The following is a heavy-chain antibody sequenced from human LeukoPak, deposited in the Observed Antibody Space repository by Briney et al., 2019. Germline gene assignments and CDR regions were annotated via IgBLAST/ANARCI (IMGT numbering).Heavy chain of an antibody. D-gene: IGHD3-22*01. CDR3: ARAEHYYYDTSAYHTVTPREFDP. J-gene: IGHJ5*02. CDR1: GFTFSDYY. CDR2: ISSSSSYI. V-gene: IGHV3-11*06. Sequence: GGSLRLSCAASGFTFSDYYMSWIRQAPGKGLEWVSSISSSSSYIYYADSVKGRFTISRDNAKNSLYLQMNSLRAEDTAVYYCARAEHYYYDTSAYHTVTPREFDPWGQGTLVTVSS.